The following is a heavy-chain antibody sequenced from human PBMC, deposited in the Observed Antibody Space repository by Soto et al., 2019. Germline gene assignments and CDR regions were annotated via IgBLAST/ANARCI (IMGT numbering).Heavy chain of an antibody. CDR2: ISAYNGNT. CDR1: GYTFTNFG. D-gene: IGHD1-26*01. J-gene: IGHJ4*02. Sequence: ASVKVSCKASGYTFTNFGISWVRQAPGQGLEWMGWISAYNGNTNYAQNFQGRVTMTTDTSTSTAYMELRSLRSDDTAVFYCARGETPIDYWGQGTLFTVSS. CDR3: ARGETPIDY. V-gene: IGHV1-18*01.